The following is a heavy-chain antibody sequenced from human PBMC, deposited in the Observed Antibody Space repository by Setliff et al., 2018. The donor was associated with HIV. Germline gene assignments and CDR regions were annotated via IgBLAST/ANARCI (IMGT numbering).Heavy chain of an antibody. J-gene: IGHJ5*02. D-gene: IGHD1-26*01. CDR3: TTRLSGSYIPNWFDP. CDR1: GFDFSGYS. V-gene: IGHV3-30*04. Sequence: PGGSLRLSCVASGFDFSGYSMPWVRQAPGKGPEWVAAISHDAVKTYYADAVRGRFIISRDNSKNTVYLQMNSLKIEDTAVYYCTTRLSGSYIPNWFDPWGQGTLVTVS. CDR2: ISHDAVKT.